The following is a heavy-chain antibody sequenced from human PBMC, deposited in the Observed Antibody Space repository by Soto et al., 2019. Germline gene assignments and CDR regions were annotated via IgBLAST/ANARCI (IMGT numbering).Heavy chain of an antibody. D-gene: IGHD3-10*01. CDR3: AGGGVRGIITRTRDYYGLDV. CDR1: GYSFTSYW. Sequence: GESLKISCKGSGYSFTSYWVGWVRQMPGKGLEWMGIIYPGDSDTRYSPSFQGQVTISADKSISTAYLQWSSLKASDTAMYYCAGGGVRGIITRTRDYYGLDVWGQGTTVTVSS. J-gene: IGHJ6*02. V-gene: IGHV5-51*01. CDR2: IYPGDSDT.